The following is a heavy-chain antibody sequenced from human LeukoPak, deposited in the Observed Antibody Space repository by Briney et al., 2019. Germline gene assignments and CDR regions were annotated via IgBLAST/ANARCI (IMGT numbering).Heavy chain of an antibody. CDR2: ISAYNGNT. D-gene: IGHD2-2*01. CDR1: GYTFTSYG. CDR3: ARDERYCSSTSCQGMLYDAFDI. Sequence: ASVKVSCMASGYTFTSYGISWVRQAPGQGLEWMGWISAYNGNTNYAQKVQGRVTMTTATSRSTAYMELRSLRSDDTAVYYCARDERYCSSTSCQGMLYDAFDIWGQGTMVTVSS. J-gene: IGHJ3*02. V-gene: IGHV1-18*01.